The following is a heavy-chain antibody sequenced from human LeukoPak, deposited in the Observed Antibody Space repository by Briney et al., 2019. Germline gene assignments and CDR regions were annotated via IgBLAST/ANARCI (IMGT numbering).Heavy chain of an antibody. CDR3: ARISCTGGSCKPYSYYDMDV. J-gene: IGHJ6*02. Sequence: GGSLRLSCAASGFTFSSYGMHWVRQAPGKGLEWVAVIWYDGSNKYYGDSVKGRLTISRDNSKNMLYLQMNSLRVEDTAVYYCARISCTGGSCKPYSYYDMDVWGQGTTVIVSS. D-gene: IGHD2-15*01. CDR2: IWYDGSNK. V-gene: IGHV3-33*08. CDR1: GFTFSSYG.